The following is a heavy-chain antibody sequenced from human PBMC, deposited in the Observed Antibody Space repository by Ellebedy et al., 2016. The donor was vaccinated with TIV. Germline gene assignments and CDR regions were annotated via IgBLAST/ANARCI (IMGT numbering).Heavy chain of an antibody. CDR3: AREIISMIVVARTYYFDY. CDR2: VIPMFGTA. D-gene: IGHD3-22*01. CDR1: GGTFSSYA. J-gene: IGHJ4*02. Sequence: AASVKVSCKASGGTFSSYAISWVRQAPGQGLEWMGGVIPMFGTANYAQKFQGRVTITAADSTSTAYMELRSLGSEDTAVYYCAREIISMIVVARTYYFDYWGQGTLVTVSS. V-gene: IGHV1-69*13.